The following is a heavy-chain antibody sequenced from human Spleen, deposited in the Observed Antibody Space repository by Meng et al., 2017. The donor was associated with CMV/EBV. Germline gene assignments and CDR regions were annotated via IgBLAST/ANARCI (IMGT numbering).Heavy chain of an antibody. CDR1: GYSFSSYW. CDR2: IYPGDSDT. CDR3: ARLGGGTNGYYGMDV. J-gene: IGHJ6*02. V-gene: IGHV5-51*01. Sequence: GESLKISCKGSGYSFSSYWIGWVRQMPGKGLEWMGIIYPGDSDTRYSPSFQGQVTISADKSISTAYLQWSSLKASDTAMYYCARLGGGTNGYYGMDVWGQGTTVTVSS. D-gene: IGHD2-8*01.